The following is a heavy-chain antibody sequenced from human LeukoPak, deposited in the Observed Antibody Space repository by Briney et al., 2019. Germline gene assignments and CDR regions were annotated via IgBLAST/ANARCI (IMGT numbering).Heavy chain of an antibody. CDR2: IYTSGST. CDR3: ARGGCSGGSCYSSIEYYYYYMDV. CDR1: GGSISSGSYY. J-gene: IGHJ6*03. V-gene: IGHV4-61*02. D-gene: IGHD2-15*01. Sequence: PSQTLSLTCTVSGGSISSGSYYWSWIRQPAGKGLEWIGRIYTSGSTNYNPSLKSRVTMSVDTSKNQFSLKLSSVTAADTAVYYCARGGCSGGSCYSSIEYYYYYMDVWGKGTTVTVSS.